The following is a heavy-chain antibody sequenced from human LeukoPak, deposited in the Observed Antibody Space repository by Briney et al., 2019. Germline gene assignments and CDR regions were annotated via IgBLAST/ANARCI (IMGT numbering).Heavy chain of an antibody. Sequence: SVKVSCKASGGTFSSYAISWVRQAPGQGLEWMGGIIPIFGTANYAQKFQGRVTITADKSTSTAYMELSSLRSEDTAVYYCARAIPSGSSGSGACGYWGQGTLVTVSS. CDR3: ARAIPSGSSGSGACGY. D-gene: IGHD6-19*01. CDR1: GGTFSSYA. CDR2: IIPIFGTA. V-gene: IGHV1-69*06. J-gene: IGHJ4*02.